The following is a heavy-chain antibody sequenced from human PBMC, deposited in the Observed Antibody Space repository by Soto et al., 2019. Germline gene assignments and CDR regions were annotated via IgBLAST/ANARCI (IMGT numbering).Heavy chain of an antibody. CDR1: GYTFTSYY. Sequence: QVQLVQSGAEVKKPGASVKVSCKASGYTFTSYYMHWVRQAPGQGLEWMGIINPSGGSTSYAQKFKCRVTMPRETSTSTVYMELSSLRSEDTAVYYCARVSSWSCFDYWGQGTLVTVSS. V-gene: IGHV1-46*01. D-gene: IGHD6-13*01. J-gene: IGHJ4*02. CDR2: INPSGGST. CDR3: ARVSSWSCFDY.